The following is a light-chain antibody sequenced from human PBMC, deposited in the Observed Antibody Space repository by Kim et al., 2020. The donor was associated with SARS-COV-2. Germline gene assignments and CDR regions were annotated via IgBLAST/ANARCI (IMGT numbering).Light chain of an antibody. CDR3: NSRDSSGNHVV. Sequence: AVGQPVRITCQGDSLRSYYASWYQQKPGQAPVLVIYGKNNRPSGIPDRFSGSSSGNTASLTITGAQAEDEADYYCNSRDSSGNHVVFGGGTQLTVL. V-gene: IGLV3-19*01. CDR2: GKN. CDR1: SLRSYY. J-gene: IGLJ2*01.